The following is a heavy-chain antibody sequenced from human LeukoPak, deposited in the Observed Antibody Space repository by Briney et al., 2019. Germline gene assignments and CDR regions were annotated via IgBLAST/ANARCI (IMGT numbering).Heavy chain of an antibody. CDR3: AKEDAVVVVAAYYYGMDV. J-gene: IGHJ6*02. Sequence: GESLRLSCAASGFTFGSYAMSWVRQAPGKGLEWVSAISGSGGSTYYADSVKGRFTISRDNSKNTLYLQMNSLRAEDTAVYYCAKEDAVVVVAAYYYGMDVWGQGTTVTVSS. CDR2: ISGSGGST. CDR1: GFTFGSYA. D-gene: IGHD2-15*01. V-gene: IGHV3-23*01.